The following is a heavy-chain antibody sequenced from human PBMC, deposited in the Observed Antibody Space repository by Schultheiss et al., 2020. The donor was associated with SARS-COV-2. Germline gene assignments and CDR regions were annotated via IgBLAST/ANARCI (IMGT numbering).Heavy chain of an antibody. V-gene: IGHV3-9*01. D-gene: IGHD3-3*01. J-gene: IGHJ4*02. CDR3: ARGLTYYDFWSGYSLFDY. CDR1: GFTFDDYA. Sequence: GGSLRLSCAASGFTFDDYAMHWVRQAPGKGLEWVSGISWNSGSIGYADSVKGRFTISRDNAKNSLYLQMNSLRAEDTALYYCARGLTYYDFWSGYSLFDYWGQGTLVTVSS. CDR2: ISWNSGSI.